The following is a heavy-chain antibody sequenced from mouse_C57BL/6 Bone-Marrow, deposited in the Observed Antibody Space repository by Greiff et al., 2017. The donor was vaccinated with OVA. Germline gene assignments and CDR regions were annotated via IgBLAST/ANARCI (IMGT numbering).Heavy chain of an antibody. CDR3: ARPRGDWYFDV. Sequence: VQLKQSGPELVKPGASVKIPCKASGYTFTDYNMDWVKQSHGKSLEWIGDINPNNGGTIYNQKFKGKATLTVDKSSSTAYMELRSLTSEDTAVYYCARPRGDWYFDVWGTGTTVTVSS. J-gene: IGHJ1*03. CDR2: INPNNGGT. V-gene: IGHV1-18*01. CDR1: GYTFTDYN.